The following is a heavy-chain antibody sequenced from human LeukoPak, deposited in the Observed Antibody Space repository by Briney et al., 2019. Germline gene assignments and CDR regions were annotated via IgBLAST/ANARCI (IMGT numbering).Heavy chain of an antibody. Sequence: SETLSLTCTVSRGSISGYSWGWIRQPPGKGLEWIGSIYHSGSTYYNPSLKSRVTISVDTSKNQFSLKLSSVTAADTAVYYCARSYYDSSGYYPPGAYWGQGTLVTVSS. V-gene: IGHV4-38-2*02. CDR3: ARSYYDSSGYYPPGAY. CDR2: IYHSGST. J-gene: IGHJ4*02. D-gene: IGHD3-22*01. CDR1: RGSISGYS.